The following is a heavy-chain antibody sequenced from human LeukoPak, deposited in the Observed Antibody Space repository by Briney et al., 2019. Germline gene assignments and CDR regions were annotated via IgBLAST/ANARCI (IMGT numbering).Heavy chain of an antibody. CDR3: ARDHADYCSSTSCYKDNWFDP. J-gene: IGHJ5*02. Sequence: VASVKVSCKVSGYTFTSYGISWVRQAPGQGLEWMGWISAYNGNTNYAQKLQGRVTMTTDTSTSTAYMELRSLRSDDTAVYYCARDHADYCSSTSCYKDNWFDPWGQGTLVTVSS. CDR1: GYTFTSYG. V-gene: IGHV1-18*01. D-gene: IGHD2-2*02. CDR2: ISAYNGNT.